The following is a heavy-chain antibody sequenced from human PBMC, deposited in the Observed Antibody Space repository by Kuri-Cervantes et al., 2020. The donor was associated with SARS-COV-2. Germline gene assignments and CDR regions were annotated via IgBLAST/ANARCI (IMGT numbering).Heavy chain of an antibody. CDR3: ARQSADCSSTSCYIDY. Sequence: KVFCKGSGYSFTSYWIGWVRQMPGKGLEWMGIIYPGDSDTRYSPSFQGQVTITADKSISTAYLQWSSLKASDTAMYYCARQSADCSSTSCYIDYWGQGTLVTVSS. V-gene: IGHV5-51*01. CDR1: GYSFTSYW. J-gene: IGHJ4*02. D-gene: IGHD2-2*02. CDR2: IYPGDSDT.